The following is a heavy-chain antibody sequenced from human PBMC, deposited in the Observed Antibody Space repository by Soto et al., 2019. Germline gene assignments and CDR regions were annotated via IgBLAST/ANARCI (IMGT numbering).Heavy chain of an antibody. V-gene: IGHV1-69*08. Sequence: QVQLVQSGPEVQKPGSSVKVSCKTSGGTLSSYSISWVRQAPGQGLEWVGRIITFVGKANVAQQCQGRVKITEDRSKDTTYMELRRLTSDATAVYYWARVTGVHDSGGNYMDVWCTGTTVTVSS. CDR2: IITFVGKA. CDR1: GGTLSSYS. J-gene: IGHJ6*03. CDR3: ARVTGVHDSGGNYMDV. D-gene: IGHD3-9*01.